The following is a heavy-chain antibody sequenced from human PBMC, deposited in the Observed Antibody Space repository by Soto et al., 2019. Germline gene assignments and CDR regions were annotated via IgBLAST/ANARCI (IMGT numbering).Heavy chain of an antibody. V-gene: IGHV1-69*13. J-gene: IGHJ5*02. Sequence: GASVKVPCKASGGTFSSYAISWVRQAPGQGLEWMGGIIPIFGTANYAQKFQGRVTITADESTSTAYMELSSLRSEDTAVYYCASLTLRYGSSTSCYNGFWFDPWGQGTLVTVSS. D-gene: IGHD2-2*02. CDR2: IIPIFGTA. CDR3: ASLTLRYGSSTSCYNGFWFDP. CDR1: GGTFSSYA.